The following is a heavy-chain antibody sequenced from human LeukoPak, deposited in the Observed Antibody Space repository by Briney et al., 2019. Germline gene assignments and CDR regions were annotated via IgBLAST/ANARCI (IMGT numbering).Heavy chain of an antibody. CDR3: TRRIEY. V-gene: IGHV3-48*02. J-gene: IGHJ4*02. CDR2: ISSSSAI. Sequence: GGSLRLSCAASGFTFSSYTMNWVRQAPGKGLEWISYISSSSAIYYADSVKGRFTISRDNAKSSLYLQMNSLRDEDTAVYYCTRRIEYWGQGTLVTVSS. CDR1: GFTFSSYT.